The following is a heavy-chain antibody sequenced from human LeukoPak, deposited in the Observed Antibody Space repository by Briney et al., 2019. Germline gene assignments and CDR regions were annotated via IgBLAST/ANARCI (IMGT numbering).Heavy chain of an antibody. CDR1: GYSFTSYW. CDR3: ARLNRITIFGVVIIGPFDY. Sequence: GESLKISCKGSGYSFTSYWIGWVRQMPGRGLEWMGIIYPGDSDTRYSPSFQGQVTISADKSISTAYLQWSSLEASDTAMYYCARLNRITIFGVVIIGPFDYWGQGTLVTVSS. J-gene: IGHJ4*02. CDR2: IYPGDSDT. V-gene: IGHV5-51*01. D-gene: IGHD3-3*01.